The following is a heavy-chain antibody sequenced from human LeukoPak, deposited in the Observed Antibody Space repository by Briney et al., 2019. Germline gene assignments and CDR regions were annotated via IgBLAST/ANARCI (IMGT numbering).Heavy chain of an antibody. CDR1: GGSISSSSYY. V-gene: IGHV4-39*01. J-gene: IGHJ5*02. D-gene: IGHD2-15*01. CDR3: ARHREIVVVVAATPWFDP. Sequence: PSETLSLTCTVSGGSISSSSYYWGWIRQPPGKGLEWIGSIYYSGSTYYNPSLKSRVTISVDTSKNQFSLKLSSVTAADTAVYYCARHREIVVVVAATPWFDPWGQGTLVTVSS. CDR2: IYYSGST.